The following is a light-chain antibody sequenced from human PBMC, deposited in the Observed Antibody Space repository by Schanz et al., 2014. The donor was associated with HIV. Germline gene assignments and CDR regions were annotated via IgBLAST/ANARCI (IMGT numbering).Light chain of an antibody. CDR1: AFNVGQNY. Sequence: QSVLTQPPSVSAAPGQRVTIPCSGGAFNVGQNYVSWFQQFPGTAPKLLIYVNHQRPSDIPDRFSGSKTGTSATLAIVGLQTGDEADYYCATWDSTLSAVVFGGGTKLTVL. J-gene: IGLJ2*01. CDR3: ATWDSTLSAVV. V-gene: IGLV1-51*01. CDR2: VNH.